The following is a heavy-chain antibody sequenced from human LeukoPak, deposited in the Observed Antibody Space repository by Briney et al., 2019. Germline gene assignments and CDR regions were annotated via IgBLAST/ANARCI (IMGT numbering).Heavy chain of an antibody. D-gene: IGHD3-22*01. J-gene: IGHJ3*02. CDR2: FDPEGNER. CDR1: GYTFSELS. Sequence: GASVKVSCKVSGYTFSELSMHWVRQAPGKGLEWMGGFDPEGNERIYAQNFQGRVTMTEDTSTDTAYMELSSLRSEDTALYFCATEFYNSSAYYYVRNVLNIWGQGTMVTVSS. CDR3: ATEFYNSSAYYYVRNVLNI. V-gene: IGHV1-24*01.